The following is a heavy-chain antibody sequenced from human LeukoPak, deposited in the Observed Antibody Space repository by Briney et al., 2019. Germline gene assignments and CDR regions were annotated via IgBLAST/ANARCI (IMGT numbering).Heavy chain of an antibody. CDR2: STHSGST. CDR3: ARGRTGAAALDF. J-gene: IGHJ4*02. CDR1: GGSFSSHY. D-gene: IGHD2-2*01. V-gene: IGHV4-34*01. Sequence: PSETLSLTCAVYGGSFSSHYWTWIRQSPGKGLEWIGESTHSGSTNYNPSLKSRVTISVDTSKNQFSLKLTSVSAADTAVYHCARGRTGAAALDFWGPGTLVTVSS.